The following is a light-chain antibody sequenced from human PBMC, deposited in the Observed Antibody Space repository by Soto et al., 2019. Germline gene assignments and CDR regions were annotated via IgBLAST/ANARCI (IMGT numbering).Light chain of an antibody. CDR1: HSISTN. V-gene: IGKV3-15*01. J-gene: IGKJ1*01. CDR3: QQYNNWPRT. Sequence: IVMTHSSATLSLSPGERASLPCRASHSISTNLAWYQQKPGQAPRLLIYGASTRATGIPARFSGSGSETEFTLTISSLQSEDFAVYYCQQYNNWPRTFGQGTKVDIK. CDR2: GAS.